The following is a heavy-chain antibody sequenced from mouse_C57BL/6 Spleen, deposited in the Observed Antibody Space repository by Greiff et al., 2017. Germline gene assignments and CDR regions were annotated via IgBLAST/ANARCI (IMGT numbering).Heavy chain of an antibody. V-gene: IGHV2-3*01. CDR3: AKHFTVVASYYAMDY. J-gene: IGHJ4*01. D-gene: IGHD1-1*01. CDR2: IWGDGST. CDR1: GFSLTSYG. Sequence: VQLVESGPGLVAPSQSLSITCTVSGFSLTSYGVSWVRQPPGKGLEWLGVIWGDGSTNYHSALISSLCISKDNSKSHVFLKLNSMQTDDPATYYCAKHFTVVASYYAMDYWGQGTSVTVSS.